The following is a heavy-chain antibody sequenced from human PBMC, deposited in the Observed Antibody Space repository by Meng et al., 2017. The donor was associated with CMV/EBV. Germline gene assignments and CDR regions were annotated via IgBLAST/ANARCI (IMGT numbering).Heavy chain of an antibody. CDR2: ISGYNGNY. CDR3: ATGTLIVRATNDLTDFDY. D-gene: IGHD1-26*01. CDR1: GYLSRCSR. J-gene: IGHJ4*02. Sequence: QVLLQQSVAECLSPGAQVKHSCQASGYLSRCSRSTCVVHARGNGLDRMKCISGYNGNYSDDHKLQSRATKSTDTSTSTASMKLRSLTSDDTDVYYCATGTLIVRATNDLTDFDYWGQGTLVTVAS. V-gene: IGHV1-18*01.